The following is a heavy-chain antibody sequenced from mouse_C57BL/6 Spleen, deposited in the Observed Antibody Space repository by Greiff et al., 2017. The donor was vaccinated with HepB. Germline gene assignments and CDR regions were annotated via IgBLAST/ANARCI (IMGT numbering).Heavy chain of an antibody. Sequence: QVQLQQPGAELVKPGASVKMSCKASGYTFTSYWITWVKQRPGQGLEWIGGIYPGSGSTNYNEKFKSKATLTVDTSSSTAYRQLSSLTSEDSAVYYCARGYYGSSYQAWFAYWGQGTLVTVSA. CDR1: GYTFTSYW. V-gene: IGHV1-55*01. J-gene: IGHJ3*01. CDR3: ARGYYGSSYQAWFAY. CDR2: IYPGSGST. D-gene: IGHD1-1*01.